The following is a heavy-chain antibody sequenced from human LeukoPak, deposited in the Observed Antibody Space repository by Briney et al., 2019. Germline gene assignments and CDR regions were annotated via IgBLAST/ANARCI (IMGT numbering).Heavy chain of an antibody. Sequence: SEPLSLTCAVYGGSYSGYYWSWIRQPPGKGLEWVGDIRYSGATNYKSSLKSRVTISGDTSKNQMSLKMTSVTAADTALYYCARGRPGAGNYSFDLWGRGTPVTVSS. D-gene: IGHD1-7*01. J-gene: IGHJ2*01. CDR2: IRYSGAT. V-gene: IGHV4-34*01. CDR3: ARGRPGAGNYSFDL. CDR1: GGSYSGYY.